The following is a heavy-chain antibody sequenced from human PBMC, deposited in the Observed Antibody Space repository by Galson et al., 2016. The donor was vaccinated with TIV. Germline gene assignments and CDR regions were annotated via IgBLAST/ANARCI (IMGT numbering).Heavy chain of an antibody. Sequence: SVKVSCKASGGPFRSYAISWVRQAPGQGLEWMGGIIAIFGVANYAQKFQGRVTITADEPASTVYMELSSLRSEDTAVYYCARGPYYYHSCIDVWGKGTTVTV. V-gene: IGHV1-69*13. CDR2: IIAIFGVA. CDR1: GGPFRSYA. J-gene: IGHJ6*03. CDR3: ARGPYYYHSCIDV.